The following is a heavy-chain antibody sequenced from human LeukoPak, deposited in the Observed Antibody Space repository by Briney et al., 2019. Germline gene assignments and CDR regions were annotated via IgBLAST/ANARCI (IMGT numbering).Heavy chain of an antibody. Sequence: GGSLRLSCAASGFTFSSYWMSWVRQAPGKGLEWVANIKQDGSEKYYVDSVKGRFTISRDNAKNSLYLQMNSLRAEDTAVYYCARYHARGSSSMDYWGQGTLATVSS. V-gene: IGHV3-7*01. J-gene: IGHJ4*02. CDR2: IKQDGSEK. CDR1: GFTFSSYW. D-gene: IGHD1-26*01. CDR3: ARYHARGSSSMDY.